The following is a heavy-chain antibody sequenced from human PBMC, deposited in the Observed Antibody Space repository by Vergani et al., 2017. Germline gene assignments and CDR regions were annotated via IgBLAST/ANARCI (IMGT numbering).Heavy chain of an antibody. CDR1: GFTFSSYG. Sequence: QVQLVESGGGVVQPGRSLRLSCAASGFTFSSYGMHWVRQAPGKGLEWVAVISYDGSNKYYADSVKGRFTISRDNSKNTLYLQMNSLRAEDTAVYYCAKDKFWNDVVFRYYYYGMDVWGQGTTVTVSS. CDR3: AKDKFWNDVVFRYYYYGMDV. J-gene: IGHJ6*02. V-gene: IGHV3-30*18. D-gene: IGHD1-1*01. CDR2: ISYDGSNK.